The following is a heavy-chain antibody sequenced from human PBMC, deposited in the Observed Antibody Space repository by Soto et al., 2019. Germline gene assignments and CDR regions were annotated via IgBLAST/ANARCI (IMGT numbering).Heavy chain of an antibody. CDR2: IYYSGST. J-gene: IGHJ4*02. D-gene: IGHD2-2*01. CDR1: GGSVNSGSYY. Sequence: SETLSLTCTVSGGSVNSGSYYWTWIRQPPGKGLEWIGYIYYSGSTSYNPSLWSRVTISVDTSKNQFSLKLSSVTAADTAVYYCARLDCVSPSCQFDYWGQGTLVTVS. CDR3: ARLDCVSPSCQFDY. V-gene: IGHV4-61*01.